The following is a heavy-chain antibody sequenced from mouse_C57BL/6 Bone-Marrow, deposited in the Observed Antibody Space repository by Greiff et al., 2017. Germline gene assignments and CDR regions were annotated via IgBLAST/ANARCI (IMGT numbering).Heavy chain of an antibody. Sequence: VQLQQSGTVLARPGASVKMSCKTSGYTFTSYWMHWVKQRPGQGLEWIGAIYPGNSDTSYNQKFKGKAKLTAVTSASTAYMELSSLTNEDSAVYYCTRRDYYVPSWFAYWGQGTLDTVSA. CDR3: TRRDYYVPSWFAY. D-gene: IGHD1-1*01. V-gene: IGHV1-5*01. CDR1: GYTFTSYW. CDR2: IYPGNSDT. J-gene: IGHJ3*01.